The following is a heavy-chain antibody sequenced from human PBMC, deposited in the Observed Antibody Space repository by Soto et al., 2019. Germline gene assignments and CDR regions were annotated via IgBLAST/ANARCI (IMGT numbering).Heavy chain of an antibody. CDR3: ARKGQAPETYHRDY. CDR1: GFTFSSYV. V-gene: IGHV3-23*01. J-gene: IGHJ4*02. D-gene: IGHD2-2*01. CDR2: ISFTGTT. Sequence: GGSLRLSCAASGFTFSSYVMSWVRQAPGKGLEWVSGISFTGTTYYADSVKGRFTISRDNSKSTLYLQMNSLRAEDTALYYFARKGQAPETYHRDYWSQGPLVTVSS.